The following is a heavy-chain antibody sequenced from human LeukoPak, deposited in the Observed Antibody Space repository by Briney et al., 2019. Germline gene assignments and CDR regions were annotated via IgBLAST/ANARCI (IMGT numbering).Heavy chain of an antibody. CDR3: ARSALDY. CDR2: IKQDGSEK. V-gene: IGHV3-7*01. J-gene: IGHJ4*02. Sequence: GGSLRLSCAASGFTFINYAMSWVRQAPGKGLEWVANIKQDGSEKYYVDSVKGRFTISRDNAKKSLFLQMNSLRAEDTAVYYCARSALDYWGQGTLVTVSS. CDR1: GFTFINYA.